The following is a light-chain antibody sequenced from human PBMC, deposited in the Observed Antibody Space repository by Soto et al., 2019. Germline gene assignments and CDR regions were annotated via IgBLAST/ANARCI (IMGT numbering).Light chain of an antibody. CDR3: SSYTTTSTVV. V-gene: IGLV2-14*01. J-gene: IGLJ2*01. CDR1: SSDVGGYDY. CDR2: DVY. Sequence: QLVLTQPASVSGSPGQSITISCTGTSSDVGGYDYVSWFQQYPGKAPSLMLYDVYRRPSGVSYRFSGSKSGNTASLTISGLQAEDEADYYCSSYTTTSTVVFGGGTKLTVL.